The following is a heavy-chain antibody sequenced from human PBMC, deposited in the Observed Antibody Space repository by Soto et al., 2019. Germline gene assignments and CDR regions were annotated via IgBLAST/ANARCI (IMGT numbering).Heavy chain of an antibody. CDR2: IIPIFGTA. J-gene: IGHJ6*02. Sequence: QVQLVQSGAEVKKPGSSVKVSCKASGGTFSSYAISWVRQAPGQGLEWMGGIIPIFGTADYAQKFQGRVTITADESTSTGYMELSSLRSEDTAVYYCASSRLGGTGYYYGMDVWGQGTTVTVSS. CDR1: GGTFSSYA. D-gene: IGHD3-16*01. CDR3: ASSRLGGTGYYYGMDV. V-gene: IGHV1-69*12.